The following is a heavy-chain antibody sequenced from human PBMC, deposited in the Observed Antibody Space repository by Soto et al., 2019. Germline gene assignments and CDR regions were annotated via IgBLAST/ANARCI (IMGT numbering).Heavy chain of an antibody. CDR1: GGSISSYY. CDR2: IYYSGST. D-gene: IGHD4-17*01. V-gene: IGHV4-59*01. Sequence: SETLSLTCTVSGGSISSYYWSWIRQPPGKGLEWIGYIYYSGSTNYNPSLKSRVTISVDTSKNQFSLKLSSVTAADTAVYYCARVKNGRYGDYVTHAFDIWGQGTMVTVSS. CDR3: ARVKNGRYGDYVTHAFDI. J-gene: IGHJ3*02.